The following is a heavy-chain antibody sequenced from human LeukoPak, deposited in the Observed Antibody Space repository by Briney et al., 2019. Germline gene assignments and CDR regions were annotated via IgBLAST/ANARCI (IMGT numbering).Heavy chain of an antibody. V-gene: IGHV1-2*02. D-gene: IGHD3-9*01. CDR3: AREYILTAYYGDY. J-gene: IGHJ4*02. CDR1: GFTFNAYN. CDR2: INPKSGGA. Sequence: ASVKVSCKASGFTFNAYNIHCVRQAPEQGLEWMGWINPKSGGANYAQKFQGRVTMTWDTSISTAYMELSRLRSDDTAVYYCAREYILTAYYGDYWGQGTLVTVSS.